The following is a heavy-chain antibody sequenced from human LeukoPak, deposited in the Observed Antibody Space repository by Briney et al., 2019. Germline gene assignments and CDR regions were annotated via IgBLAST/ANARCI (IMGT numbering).Heavy chain of an antibody. Sequence: SETLSLTCTVSGASITSFHWTWIRQPAGKGLEWIWLIYSSGSTIYNPSLQSRVAMSVDMTKNQLSLKLSSVTAADTAMYYCARKDGDYWGQGTLVTVSS. CDR3: ARKDGDY. J-gene: IGHJ4*02. D-gene: IGHD6-6*01. V-gene: IGHV4-4*07. CDR1: GASITSFH. CDR2: IYSSGST.